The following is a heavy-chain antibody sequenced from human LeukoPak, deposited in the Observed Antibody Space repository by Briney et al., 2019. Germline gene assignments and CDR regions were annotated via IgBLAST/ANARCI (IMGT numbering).Heavy chain of an antibody. J-gene: IGHJ3*02. CDR2: SSGSCGST. V-gene: IGHV3-23*01. Sequence: GGSLRLSCAACGFGLISYGMTWVRQPPGKGLEWVSASSGSCGSTYYQDSVQGRSTIFRDNAKNTLYLLMNSLRAGDTAVYYCAKFGLAGSGRYHDAFDIWGQGTMVTVSS. CDR1: GFGLISYG. CDR3: AKFGLAGSGRYHDAFDI. D-gene: IGHD3-10*01.